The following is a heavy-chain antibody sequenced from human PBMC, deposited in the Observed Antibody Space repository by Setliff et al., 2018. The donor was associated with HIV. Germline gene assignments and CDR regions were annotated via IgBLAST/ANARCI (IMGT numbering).Heavy chain of an antibody. CDR1: GFTFGDYA. D-gene: IGHD3-10*01. CDR3: SRSLGSYFDSAGYLRYFDY. J-gene: IGHJ4*02. CDR2: IRSNVYGGTT. V-gene: IGHV3-49*03. Sequence: GESMKISCLTSGFTFGDYALSWFRQAPGKGLEWVAFIRSNVYGGTTEYAASVKGRFAILRDDSTSIAYLQMNSLKTEDTGVYYCSRSLGSYFDSAGYLRYFDYWGQGTQVTVSS.